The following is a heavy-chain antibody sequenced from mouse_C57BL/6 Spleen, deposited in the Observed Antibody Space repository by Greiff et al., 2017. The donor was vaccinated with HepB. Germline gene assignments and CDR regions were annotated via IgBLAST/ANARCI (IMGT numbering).Heavy chain of an antibody. J-gene: IGHJ1*03. V-gene: IGHV1-53*01. CDR1: GYTFTSYW. CDR3: APVITTVWYFDV. CDR2: INPSNGGT. Sequence: VQLQESGTELVKPGASVKLSCKASGYTFTSYWMHWVKQRPGQGLEWIGNINPSNGGTNYNEKFKSKATLTVDKSSSTAYMQLSSLTSEDSAVYYCAPVITTVWYFDVWGTGTTVTVSS. D-gene: IGHD1-1*01.